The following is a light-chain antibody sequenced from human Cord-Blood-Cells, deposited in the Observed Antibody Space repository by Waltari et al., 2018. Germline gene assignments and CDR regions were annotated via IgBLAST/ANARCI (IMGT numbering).Light chain of an antibody. CDR2: EVS. CDR1: SSDVGGYNY. V-gene: IGLV2-11*01. J-gene: IGLJ2*01. Sequence: QSALTQPRSVSGSPGQSVTISCTGTSSDVGGYNYVSWYQQHPGKAPKLMIYEVSKRPSGVPDRFSGSKSGNTASLAISGRQAEDEADYYCCSYAGSYTVVFGGGTKLTVL. CDR3: CSYAGSYTVV.